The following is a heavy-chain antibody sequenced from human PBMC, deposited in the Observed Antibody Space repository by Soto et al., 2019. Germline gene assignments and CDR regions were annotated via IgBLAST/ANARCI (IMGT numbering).Heavy chain of an antibody. CDR1: GFTFTAFA. D-gene: IGHD3-9*01. CDR3: ARDRFFDSYSFDY. CDR2: ISYDGGDT. V-gene: IGHV3-30-3*01. Sequence: QVQLVESGGGVVQPGRSLSLSCAASGFTFTAFAIHWVRQAPGKGLEWVAIISYDGGDTHYAGSVKGRLTISRDNSKNTVYLQMNSLRPEDTAVYYCARDRFFDSYSFDYWGQGTLVTVSS. J-gene: IGHJ4*02.